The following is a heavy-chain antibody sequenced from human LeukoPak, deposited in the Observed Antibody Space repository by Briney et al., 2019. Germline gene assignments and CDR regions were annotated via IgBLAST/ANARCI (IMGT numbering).Heavy chain of an antibody. CDR3: ARRVTIFGVDRAYYYMDV. CDR2: IYYSGST. CDR1: GGSISSSSYY. D-gene: IGHD3-3*01. J-gene: IGHJ6*03. V-gene: IGHV4-39*01. Sequence: SETLSLTCTVSGGSISSSSYYWGWIRQPPGKGLEWIGSIYYSGSTCYNPSLKSRVTISVDTSKNQFSLKLSSVAAADTAVYYCARRVTIFGVDRAYYYMDVWGKGTTVTVSS.